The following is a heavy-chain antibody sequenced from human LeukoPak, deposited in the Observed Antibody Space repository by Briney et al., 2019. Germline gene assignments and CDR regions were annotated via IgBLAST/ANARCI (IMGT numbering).Heavy chain of an antibody. CDR3: AKDMRFDWTPYYFDY. J-gene: IGHJ4*02. Sequence: GGSLRLSCAASRFTFSNYAMSWVRQAPGKGLEWVSTISGSGGSTYYADSVKGRSTISRDNSKNTLYLQMNSLRAEDTAVYYCAKDMRFDWTPYYFDYWGQGTLVTVSS. CDR1: RFTFSNYA. D-gene: IGHD3-9*01. V-gene: IGHV3-23*01. CDR2: ISGSGGST.